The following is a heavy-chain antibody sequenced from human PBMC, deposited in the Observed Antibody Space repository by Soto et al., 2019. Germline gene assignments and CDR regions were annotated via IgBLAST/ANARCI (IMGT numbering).Heavy chain of an antibody. Sequence: QLQLQESGSGLVKPSQTPSLTCAVSGGSISSGGYSWSWIRQPPGKGLEWIGYISHSGSTYYNPSLKSRVTISVDRSKNQCSLKLSSVTAADTAMYYCASGSHVPHYWGQGTLVTVSS. D-gene: IGHD6-6*01. V-gene: IGHV4-30-2*01. CDR1: GGSISSGGYS. CDR3: ASGSHVPHY. J-gene: IGHJ4*02. CDR2: ISHSGST.